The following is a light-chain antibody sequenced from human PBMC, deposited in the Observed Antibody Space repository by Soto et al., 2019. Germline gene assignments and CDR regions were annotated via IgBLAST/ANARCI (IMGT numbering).Light chain of an antibody. J-gene: IGKJ5*01. Sequence: EIQMTQFPSSLSASVGDRVTITCRASQSIANYFSWYQQRPGKAPKLLIYAASTLQSGVPSKFSGSGFGTDFTLTISSLQTEDFATYYCQQNYSPPPITFGQGTRLEIK. CDR2: AAS. V-gene: IGKV1-39*01. CDR3: QQNYSPPPIT. CDR1: QSIANY.